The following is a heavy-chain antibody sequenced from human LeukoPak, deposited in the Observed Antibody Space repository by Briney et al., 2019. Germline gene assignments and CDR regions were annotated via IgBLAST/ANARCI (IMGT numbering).Heavy chain of an antibody. CDR3: ARVEYYGGDYYYYMDI. V-gene: IGHV3-48*04. CDR2: ISSSSSTI. CDR1: GFTFSSWW. Sequence: PGGSLRLSCVASGFTFSSWWMSWVRQAPGKGLEWVSYISSSSSTIYYADSVKGRFTISRDNAKNSLYLQMNSLRAEDTAVYYCARVEYYGGDYYYYMDIWGKGTTVTVSS. D-gene: IGHD2/OR15-2a*01. J-gene: IGHJ6*03.